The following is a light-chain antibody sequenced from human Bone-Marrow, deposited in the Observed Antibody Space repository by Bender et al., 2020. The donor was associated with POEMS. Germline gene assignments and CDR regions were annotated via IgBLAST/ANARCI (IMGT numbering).Light chain of an antibody. Sequence: QSVLTQPPSVSGTPGQRVTISCSGSGSNIGGYPVNWYQQLPGTAPRLLIYTNNERPSGVPERFSGSKSGTSASLAITGLQSDDGAIYFCVAWDASLNGWVFGGGTKLTVL. V-gene: IGLV1-44*01. CDR3: VAWDASLNGWV. J-gene: IGLJ3*02. CDR1: GSNIGGYP. CDR2: TNN.